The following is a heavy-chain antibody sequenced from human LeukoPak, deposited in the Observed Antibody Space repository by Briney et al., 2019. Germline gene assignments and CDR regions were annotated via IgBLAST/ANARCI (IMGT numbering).Heavy chain of an antibody. CDR3: ARGPYYDPWSGAGY. CDR1: EYTFTGYY. V-gene: IGHV1-2*06. CDR2: INPNNGGT. D-gene: IGHD3-3*01. J-gene: IGHJ4*02. Sequence: ASVKVSCKASEYTFTGYYMHWVRQAPGQGLEWMGRINPNNGGTNYAQKFQGRVTMTGDTSISTAYMELSSLRSDDTAVYYCARGPYYDPWSGAGYWGQGTLVTVSS.